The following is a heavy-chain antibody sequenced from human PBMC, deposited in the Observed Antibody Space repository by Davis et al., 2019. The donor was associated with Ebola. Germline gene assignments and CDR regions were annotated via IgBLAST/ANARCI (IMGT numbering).Heavy chain of an antibody. D-gene: IGHD4-17*01. Sequence: PSETLSLTCTLSGGPFIPFYWSLIRQPPGKGLEWIGYIQHHGSTEYFPSLMSRVTISLDTSRNHFSLKLNSVTAADTAVYYCARGVYGAYFDNWGQGTLVTVTS. CDR1: GGPFIPFY. CDR2: IQHHGST. J-gene: IGHJ4*02. V-gene: IGHV4-59*01. CDR3: ARGVYGAYFDN.